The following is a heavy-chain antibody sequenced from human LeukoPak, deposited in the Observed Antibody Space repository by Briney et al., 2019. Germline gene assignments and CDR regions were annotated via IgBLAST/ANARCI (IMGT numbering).Heavy chain of an antibody. CDR3: ARDRDDYVWGSYRAFDY. CDR2: ISSSSSYI. J-gene: IGHJ4*02. CDR1: GFTFSSYS. D-gene: IGHD3-16*02. V-gene: IGHV3-21*01. Sequence: GGSLRLSCAASGFTFSSYSMNWVRQAPGKGLEWASSISSSSSYIYYAGSVKGRFTISRDNAKNSLYLQMNSLRAEDTAVYYCARDRDDYVWGSYRAFDYWGQGTLVTVSS.